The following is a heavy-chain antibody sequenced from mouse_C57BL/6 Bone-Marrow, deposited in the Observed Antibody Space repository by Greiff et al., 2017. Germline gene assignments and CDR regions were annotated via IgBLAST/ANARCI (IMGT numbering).Heavy chain of an antibody. J-gene: IGHJ2*01. CDR1: GYTFPSYW. Sequence: VQLQQPGTELVKPGASLKLSCKASGYTFPSYWMPWVKRRPGQGLGWIGNINPSNGGTNNNEKFKGKATLTVEKSSSTAYMQLSSLTSEASAVYYCARSGYLLWSLWGQGTTLTVSS. CDR3: ARSGYLLWSL. V-gene: IGHV1-53*01. CDR2: INPSNGGT. D-gene: IGHD2-1*01.